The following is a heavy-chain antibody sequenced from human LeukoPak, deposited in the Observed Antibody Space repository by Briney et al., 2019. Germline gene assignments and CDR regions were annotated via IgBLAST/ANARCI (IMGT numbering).Heavy chain of an antibody. J-gene: IGHJ4*02. D-gene: IGHD6-6*01. CDR3: ARDIAARAFDY. CDR2: INHSGST. V-gene: IGHV4-34*01. CDR1: GGSFSGYY. Sequence: SETLSLTCAVYGGSFSGYYWSWIRQPPGKGLEWIGEINHSGSTNYNPSLKSRVTISVDTSKNQFSLKLSSVTAADTAVYYCARDIAARAFDYWGQGTLVTVSS.